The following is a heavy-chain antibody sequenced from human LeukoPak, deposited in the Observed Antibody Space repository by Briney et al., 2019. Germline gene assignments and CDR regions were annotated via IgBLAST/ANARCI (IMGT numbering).Heavy chain of an antibody. CDR2: IYYSGST. CDR3: ATGRRNCGGDCYSG. D-gene: IGHD2-21*02. CDR1: GRSISSGGYY. J-gene: IGHJ4*02. V-gene: IGHV4-31*03. Sequence: SQTLSLTCTVSGRSISSGGYYWSWLRHHPGKGLEWIGYIYYSGSTYYNPSLKSRVTISVDTSKNQFSLKLSSVTAADTAVYYCATGRRNCGGDCYSGWGEGTLVTVSS.